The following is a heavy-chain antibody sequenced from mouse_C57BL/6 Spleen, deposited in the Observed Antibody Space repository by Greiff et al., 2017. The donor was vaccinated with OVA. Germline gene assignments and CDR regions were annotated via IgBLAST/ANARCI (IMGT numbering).Heavy chain of an antibody. CDR3: AGGYDGYYDLAWFAY. J-gene: IGHJ3*01. CDR1: GFNFKNTY. CDR2: IDPANGNT. Sequence: EVQLQESVAELVRPGASVKLSCTASGFNFKNTYMHWVKQRPEQGLEWIGRIDPANGNTKYAPKFQGKATITADTSSNTAYLQLSSLTSEDTAIYYCAGGYDGYYDLAWFAYWGQGTLVTVSA. V-gene: IGHV14-3*01. D-gene: IGHD2-3*01.